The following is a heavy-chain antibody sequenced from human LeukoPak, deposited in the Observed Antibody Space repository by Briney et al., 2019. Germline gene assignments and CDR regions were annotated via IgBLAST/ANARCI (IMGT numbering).Heavy chain of an antibody. J-gene: IGHJ4*02. Sequence: GRSLRLSCAASGFTFSSYGMHWVRQAPGKGLEWVAVIWYDGSNKYYADSVKGRFTISRDNSKNTLYLQMNSLRAEDTAVYYCAKGKEVATIFDYWGQGTLVTVSS. V-gene: IGHV3-33*06. CDR1: GFTFSSYG. D-gene: IGHD5-12*01. CDR2: IWYDGSNK. CDR3: AKGKEVATIFDY.